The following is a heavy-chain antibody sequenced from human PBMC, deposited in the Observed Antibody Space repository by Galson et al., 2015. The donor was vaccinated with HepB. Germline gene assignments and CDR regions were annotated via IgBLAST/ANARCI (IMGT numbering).Heavy chain of an antibody. J-gene: IGHJ5*02. CDR3: ARDEGIAASGFDP. CDR2: IIPILGIA. CDR1: GGTFSSYA. V-gene: IGHV1-69*04. D-gene: IGHD6-13*01. Sequence: SVKVSCKASGGTFSSYAISWVRQAPGQGLEWMGRIIPILGIANYAQKFQGRVTITADKSTSTAYMELSSLRAEDTAVYYCARDEGIAASGFDPWGQGTLVTVSS.